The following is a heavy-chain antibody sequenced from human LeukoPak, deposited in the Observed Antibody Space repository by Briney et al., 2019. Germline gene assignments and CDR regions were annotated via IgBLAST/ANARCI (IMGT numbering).Heavy chain of an antibody. D-gene: IGHD3-3*01. J-gene: IGHJ5*02. V-gene: IGHV3-21*01. Sequence: GGSLRLSCAASGFTFSSYWMSWVRQAPGKGLEWVSLISADSSHIYYADSVKGRFTISRDNAKNSLFLQMNSLRAEDTAVYYCARDGYQVPTIFGTFDPWGQGTLVTVSS. CDR3: ARDGYQVPTIFGTFDP. CDR1: GFTFSSYW. CDR2: ISADSSHI.